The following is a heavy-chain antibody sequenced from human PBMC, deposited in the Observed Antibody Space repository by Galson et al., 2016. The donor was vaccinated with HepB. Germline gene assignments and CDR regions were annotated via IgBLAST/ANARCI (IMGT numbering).Heavy chain of an antibody. CDR3: AKDSGAYYYDSSGHRRNAFD. D-gene: IGHD3-22*01. Sequence: SLRLSCAASGFTSDHYAMHWVRQAPGKGLEWVSGISWNSGSIGYADSVKGRFTISRDNAKNSLYLQMNSLRAEDTALYYCAKDSGAYYYDSSGHRRNAFD. V-gene: IGHV3-9*02. J-gene: IGHJ3*01. CDR1: GFTSDHYA. CDR2: ISWNSGSI.